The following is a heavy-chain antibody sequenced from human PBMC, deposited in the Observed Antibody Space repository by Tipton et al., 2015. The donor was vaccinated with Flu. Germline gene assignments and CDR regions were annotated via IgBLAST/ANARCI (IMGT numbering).Heavy chain of an antibody. CDR1: GDSIRSSY. CDR2: IYYSGST. J-gene: IGHJ4*02. Sequence: TLSLTCTVSGDSIRSSYWSWIRQPPGKGLEWIGYIYYSGSTNYNPSFKSRVSMSVDTSKTQFSLDLSSVTAADTAMYYCARGSGSGTHVMFDYWGQGTLVTVSS. V-gene: IGHV4-59*12. CDR3: ARGSGSGTHVMFDY. D-gene: IGHD3-10*01.